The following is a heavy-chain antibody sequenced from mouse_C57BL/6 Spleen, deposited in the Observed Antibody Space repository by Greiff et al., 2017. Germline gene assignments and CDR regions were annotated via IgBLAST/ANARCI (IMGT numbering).Heavy chain of an antibody. J-gene: IGHJ3*01. CDR3: ARRAAQATLTWFAY. CDR2: INPNNGGT. V-gene: IGHV1-18*01. Sequence: VQLKQSGPELVKPGASVKIPCKASGYTFTDYNMDWVKQSHGKSLEWIGDINPNNGGTIYNQKFKGKATLTVDKSSSTAYMELRSLTSEDTAGYYCARRAAQATLTWFAYWGQGTLVTVSA. CDR1: GYTFTDYN. D-gene: IGHD3-2*02.